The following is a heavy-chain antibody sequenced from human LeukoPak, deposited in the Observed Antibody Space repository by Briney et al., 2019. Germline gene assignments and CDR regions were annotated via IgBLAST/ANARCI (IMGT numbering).Heavy chain of an antibody. Sequence: SETLSLTCNVSGGSLSSHYWSWVRQSPERGLEWIGQIYHTGSTHYNPSLRSRFAISVDTSKNKFFLNVKSVTAADTAVYYCAREGRWGMKYYFDFWGQGTLVIVSS. D-gene: IGHD4-23*01. V-gene: IGHV4-59*11. J-gene: IGHJ4*02. CDR1: GGSLSSHY. CDR2: IYHTGST. CDR3: AREGRWGMKYYFDF.